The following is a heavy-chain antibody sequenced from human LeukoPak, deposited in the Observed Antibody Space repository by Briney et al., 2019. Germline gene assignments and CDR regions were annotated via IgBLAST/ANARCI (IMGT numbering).Heavy chain of an antibody. V-gene: IGHV1-2*02. Sequence: ASVKVSCKASGYTFTGYYMHWVRQAPGQGLEWMGWINPNSGGTNYAQKFQGRVTMTRDTSISTAYMELSRLRSDDTAVYYCARESGGGQQLVPHYYYYYMDVWGKGTTVTVSS. CDR3: ARESGGGQQLVPHYYYYYMDV. CDR2: INPNSGGT. CDR1: GYTFTGYY. D-gene: IGHD6-13*01. J-gene: IGHJ6*03.